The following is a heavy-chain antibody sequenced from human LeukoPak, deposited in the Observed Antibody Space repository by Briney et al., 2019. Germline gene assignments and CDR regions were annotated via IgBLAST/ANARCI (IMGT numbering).Heavy chain of an antibody. CDR2: ISSSSSYI. Sequence: GGSLRLSCAASGFTFSSYSMNWVRQAPGKGLEWVSSISSSSSYIYYADSVKGRFTISRDNAKNSLYLQMNSLRAEDTAVNYCARAYGDYVDYYYGMDVWGQGTTVTVSS. CDR3: ARAYGDYVDYYYGMDV. CDR1: GFTFSSYS. V-gene: IGHV3-21*01. J-gene: IGHJ6*02. D-gene: IGHD4-17*01.